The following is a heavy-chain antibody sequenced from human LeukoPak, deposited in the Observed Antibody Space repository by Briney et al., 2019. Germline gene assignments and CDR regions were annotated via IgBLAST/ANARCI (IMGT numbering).Heavy chain of an antibody. CDR3: ARWCIAAAGNKYNWFDR. D-gene: IGHD6-13*01. Sequence: ASVKVSCKASGYTFTGYYMHWVRQAPGQGLEWMGWINPNSGGTNYAQKFQGRVTMTRDTSISTAYMELSRLRSDDTAVYYCARWCIAAAGNKYNWFDRWGQGTLVTVSS. CDR1: GYTFTGYY. J-gene: IGHJ5*02. V-gene: IGHV1-2*02. CDR2: INPNSGGT.